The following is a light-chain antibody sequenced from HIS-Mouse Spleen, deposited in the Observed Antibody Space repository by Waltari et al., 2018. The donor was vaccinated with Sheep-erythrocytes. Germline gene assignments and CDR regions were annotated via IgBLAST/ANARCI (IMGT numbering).Light chain of an antibody. CDR1: SSDVGGYNY. CDR2: DVS. V-gene: IGLV2-11*01. CDR3: CSYAGSYNHV. J-gene: IGLJ1*01. Sequence: QSALTQPRSVSGSPGQSVTISCTGTSSDVGGYNYVSWYQPHPRKAPKLMIYDVSKRPSGVPDRFSGSKSGHTASLTISGLQAEDEADYYCCSYAGSYNHVFATGTKVTVL.